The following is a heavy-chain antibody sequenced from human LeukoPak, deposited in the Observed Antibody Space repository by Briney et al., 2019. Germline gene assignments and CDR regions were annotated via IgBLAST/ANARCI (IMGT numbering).Heavy chain of an antibody. Sequence: GGSLRLSCAASGFTFSSYAMSWVRQAPGKGLEWVSGISGSGGSTYYADSVKGRFTISRDNSKNTLYLQMNSLRAEDTAVYYCARDLGPKWELLPNLVYWGQGTLVTVSS. CDR2: ISGSGGST. D-gene: IGHD1-26*01. CDR3: ARDLGPKWELLPNLVY. CDR1: GFTFSSYA. J-gene: IGHJ4*02. V-gene: IGHV3-23*01.